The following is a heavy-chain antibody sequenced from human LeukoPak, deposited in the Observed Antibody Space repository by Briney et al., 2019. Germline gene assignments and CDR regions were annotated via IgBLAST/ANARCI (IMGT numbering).Heavy chain of an antibody. CDR1: GYTFTSYY. D-gene: IGHD5-12*01. Sequence: ASVKVSCKASGYTFTSYYMHWVRQAPGQGLEWMGIINPSGGSTSYAQKFQGRVTMTRDTSTSTVYMELSSLSSEDTAVYYCARPVDVVGVVATIFDYWGQGTLVTVSS. V-gene: IGHV1-46*01. J-gene: IGHJ4*02. CDR2: INPSGGST. CDR3: ARPVDVVGVVATIFDY.